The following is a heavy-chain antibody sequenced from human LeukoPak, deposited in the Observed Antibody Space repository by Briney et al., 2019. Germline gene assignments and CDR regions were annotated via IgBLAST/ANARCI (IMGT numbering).Heavy chain of an antibody. V-gene: IGHV3-48*04. J-gene: IGHJ6*03. Sequence: GGSPRLSCAASGFTFSSYSMNWVRQAPGKGLEWVSYISSSSSTIYYADSVKGRFTISRDNAKNSLYLQMNSLRAEDTALYYCARVYELREEDYYYYYMDVWGKGTTVTVSS. CDR2: ISSSSSTI. CDR1: GFTFSSYS. CDR3: ARVYELREEDYYYYYMDV. D-gene: IGHD5/OR15-5a*01.